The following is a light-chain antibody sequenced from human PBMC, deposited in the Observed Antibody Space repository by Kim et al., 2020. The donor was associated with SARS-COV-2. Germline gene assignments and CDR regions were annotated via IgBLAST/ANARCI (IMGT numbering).Light chain of an antibody. J-gene: IGLJ3*02. V-gene: IGLV1-47*01. Sequence: QRVTISCYGSSSNIGSNYVYWYQPLPGTAPKLLIYRNNQRPSGVPDRFSGSKSGTSASLAISGLRSEDEADYYCAAWDDSLSGWVFGGGTQLTVL. CDR3: AAWDDSLSGWV. CDR1: SSNIGSNY. CDR2: RNN.